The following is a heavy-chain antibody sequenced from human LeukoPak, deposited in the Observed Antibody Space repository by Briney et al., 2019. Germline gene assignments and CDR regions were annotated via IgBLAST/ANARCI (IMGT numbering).Heavy chain of an antibody. D-gene: IGHD5-18*01. CDR1: GFTFNNYA. CDR2: ISYSGANT. V-gene: IGHV3-23*01. Sequence: GGSLRLSCAASGFTFNNYAMNWVRQAPGKGLEWVSGISYSGANTHYADSVKGRFTVSRDNSRNTLHLEMNSLRAEDTAVYYCATVAMEDWYFDLWGRGTLVTVSS. J-gene: IGHJ2*01. CDR3: ATVAMEDWYFDL.